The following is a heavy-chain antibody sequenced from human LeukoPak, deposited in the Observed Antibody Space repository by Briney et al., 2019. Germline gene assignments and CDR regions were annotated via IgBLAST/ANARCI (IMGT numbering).Heavy chain of an antibody. CDR2: IIPILGIA. Sequence: SVKVSCKASGGTFSSYAISWVRQAPGQGLEWMGRIIPILGIANYAQKFQGRVTMTRDTSINTAYMELSSLTSEDTAVYYCARNPYGTGQFDPWGQGILVTVSS. CDR3: ARNPYGTGQFDP. J-gene: IGHJ5*02. CDR1: GGTFSSYA. D-gene: IGHD2-8*02. V-gene: IGHV1-69*04.